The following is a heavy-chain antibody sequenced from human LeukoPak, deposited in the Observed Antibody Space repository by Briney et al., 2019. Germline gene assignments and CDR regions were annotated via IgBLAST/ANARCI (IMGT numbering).Heavy chain of an antibody. CDR1: GGSISGYY. CDR2: IHYSGIT. D-gene: IGHD3-3*01. V-gene: IGHV4-59*01. Sequence: SETLSLTCTVSGGSISGYYRSWLRQPPGKGLEWIGYIHYSGITDYNPSLKSRVTISVDTSKNHFSLKLSSVTAADTAVYYCTREHGSGGYFDYWGQGTLVTVSS. J-gene: IGHJ4*02. CDR3: TREHGSGGYFDY.